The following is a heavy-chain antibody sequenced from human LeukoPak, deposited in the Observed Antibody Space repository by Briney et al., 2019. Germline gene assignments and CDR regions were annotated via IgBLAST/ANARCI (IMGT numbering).Heavy chain of an antibody. J-gene: IGHJ5*02. D-gene: IGHD3-3*01. V-gene: IGHV6-1*01. CDR2: TYYRSKWYN. CDR1: GDSVSSNSAA. Sequence: SQTLSLTCSISGDSVSSNSAAWNWIRQSPSRGLEWLGRTYYRSKWYNDYAVSVKSRITINADTSKNQFSLQLNSVTPEDTAVYYCARDLYYDFWSGYYRFDPWGQGTLVTVSS. CDR3: ARDLYYDFWSGYYRFDP.